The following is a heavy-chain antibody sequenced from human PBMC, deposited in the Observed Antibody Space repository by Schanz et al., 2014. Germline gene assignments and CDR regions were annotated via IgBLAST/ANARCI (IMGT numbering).Heavy chain of an antibody. Sequence: QVQLVQSGAGVKKPGASVKVSCKASGYTFTSYDINWVRQATGQGLEWMGWMNSKTGNTGYAQRFQGRVTMTRNTSITTAYLELSSLRSGDTAVYYCTKGRTFGRWGQGTLVTVSS. V-gene: IGHV1-8*01. J-gene: IGHJ4*02. CDR3: TKGRTFGR. CDR2: MNSKTGNT. CDR1: GYTFTSYD. D-gene: IGHD3-16*01.